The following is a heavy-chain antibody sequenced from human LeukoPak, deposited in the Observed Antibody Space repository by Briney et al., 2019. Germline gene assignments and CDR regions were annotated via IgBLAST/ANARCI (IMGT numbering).Heavy chain of an antibody. Sequence: GGSLRLSCAASGFTFSSYAMSWVRQAPGKGLEWVSAISGSGGSTYYADSVKGRFTISRDNSKNTLYLQMSSLRAEDTAVYYCVSPSYGSGSYELDYWGQGTLVTVSS. CDR1: GFTFSSYA. CDR3: VSPSYGSGSYELDY. J-gene: IGHJ4*02. CDR2: ISGSGGST. V-gene: IGHV3-23*01. D-gene: IGHD3-10*01.